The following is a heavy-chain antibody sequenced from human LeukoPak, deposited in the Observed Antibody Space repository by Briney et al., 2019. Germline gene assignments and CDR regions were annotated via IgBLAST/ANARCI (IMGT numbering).Heavy chain of an antibody. D-gene: IGHD3-9*01. J-gene: IGHJ5*02. CDR3: ARGLPYYDILTAPRGFDP. CDR1: GGSISSYY. CDR2: IYYSGST. Sequence: SETLSLTCTVSGGSISSYYWSWIRQPPGKGLEWIGYIYYSGSTYYNPSLKSRVTISVDTSKNQFSLKLSSVTAADTAVYYCARGLPYYDILTAPRGFDPWGQGTLVTVSS. V-gene: IGHV4-59*08.